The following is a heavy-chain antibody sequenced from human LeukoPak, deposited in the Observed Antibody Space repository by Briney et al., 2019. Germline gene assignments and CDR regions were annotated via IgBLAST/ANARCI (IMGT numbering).Heavy chain of an antibody. D-gene: IGHD3-16*01. J-gene: IGHJ4*02. V-gene: IGHV3-9*01. CDR3: AKGGHQFCDS. CDR1: GFTFGDYT. Sequence: GGSLRLSCRASGFTFGDYTLHWVRQAPGKGLEWVSGISWNSGSIGYADSVRGRFTISRDNAKNSLYLHMNSLRTEDTALYYCAKGGHQFCDSWGQGTLVTVPS. CDR2: ISWNSGSI.